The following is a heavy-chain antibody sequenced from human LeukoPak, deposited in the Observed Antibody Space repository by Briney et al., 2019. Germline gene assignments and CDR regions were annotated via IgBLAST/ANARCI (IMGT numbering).Heavy chain of an antibody. Sequence: PGRSLRLSCAASGFTFSSYAMHWVRQAPGKGLEWVAVISFDGSDKYYADSVKGRFTISRDNAKNSLYLQMNSLRAEDTAVYYCARVFYYDSSPWTFDIWGQGTMVTVSS. CDR1: GFTFSSYA. V-gene: IGHV3-30-3*01. J-gene: IGHJ3*02. CDR3: ARVFYYDSSPWTFDI. D-gene: IGHD3-22*01. CDR2: ISFDGSDK.